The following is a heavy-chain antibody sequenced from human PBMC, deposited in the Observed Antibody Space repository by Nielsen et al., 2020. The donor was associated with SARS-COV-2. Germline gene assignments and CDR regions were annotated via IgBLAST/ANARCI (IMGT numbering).Heavy chain of an antibody. CDR3: ARGSGSYYFDY. V-gene: IGHV3-30*03. CDR2: VSYDGRNK. J-gene: IGHJ4*02. CDR1: GFTFSSFV. Sequence: GGSLRLSCTASGFTFSSFVMHWVRQAPGKGLEWVAVVSYDGRNKYHADSVKGRFTISRDNAKNSLYLQMNSLRAEDTAVYYCARGSGSYYFDYWGQGTLVTVSS. D-gene: IGHD1-26*01.